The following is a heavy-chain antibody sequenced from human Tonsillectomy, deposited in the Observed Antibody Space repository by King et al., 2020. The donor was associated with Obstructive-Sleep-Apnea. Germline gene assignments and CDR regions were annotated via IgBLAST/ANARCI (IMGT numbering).Heavy chain of an antibody. CDR3: ASFKY. V-gene: IGHV3-30-3*01. CDR1: GFLFSSYS. Sequence: VQLVESGGGVVQPGRSLRLSCSASGFLFSSYSMHLGRQAPGKGLEWVAVILYDGSNKSYADSVKGRFTISRDNSKNTLYLQMNSLRAEDTAVYYCASFKYWGQGTLVTVSS. J-gene: IGHJ4*02. CDR2: ILYDGSNK.